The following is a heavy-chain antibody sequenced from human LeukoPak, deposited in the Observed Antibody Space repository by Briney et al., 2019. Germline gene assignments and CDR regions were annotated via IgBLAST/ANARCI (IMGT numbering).Heavy chain of an antibody. CDR2: ISGSGGST. D-gene: IGHD5-12*01. J-gene: IGHJ4*02. Sequence: GGSLRLSCAASGFTFSSYAMSWVRQAPGKGLEWVSAISGSGGSTYYADSVKGRFTISRDNSKNTLYLQMNSLRAEDTAVYYCARAHVDIVATIEGYYFDYWGQGTLVTASS. V-gene: IGHV3-23*01. CDR1: GFTFSSYA. CDR3: ARAHVDIVATIEGYYFDY.